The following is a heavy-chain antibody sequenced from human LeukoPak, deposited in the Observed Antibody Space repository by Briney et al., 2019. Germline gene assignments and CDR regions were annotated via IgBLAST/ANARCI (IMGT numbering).Heavy chain of an antibody. J-gene: IGHJ4*02. D-gene: IGHD6-6*01. CDR1: GFSFSGYW. CDR3: TTDSGGGRPFDY. Sequence: GGSLRLSCAASGFSFSGYWMSWVRQAPGKGLEWVANIRQDGSDKYYVDSVKGRFTISRDNAKNSLFLQMNSLRAEDTAVYFCTTDSGGGRPFDYWGQGTLVTVSS. CDR2: IRQDGSDK. V-gene: IGHV3-7*01.